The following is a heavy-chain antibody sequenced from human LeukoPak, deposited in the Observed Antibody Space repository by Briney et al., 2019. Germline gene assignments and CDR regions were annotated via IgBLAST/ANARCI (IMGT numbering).Heavy chain of an antibody. D-gene: IGHD3-10*01. J-gene: IGHJ4*02. CDR1: GYTFTGYY. CDR3: ASAHSLAGGRGSDLDY. V-gene: IGHV1-2*02. CDR2: INPNSGGT. Sequence: GASVKVSCKASGYTFTGYYMHWVRQAPGQGLEWMGWINPNSGGTNYAQKFQGRVTMTRDTSISTAYMELSRLRSDDTAVYYCASAHSLAGGRGSDLDYWGQGTLVTVSS.